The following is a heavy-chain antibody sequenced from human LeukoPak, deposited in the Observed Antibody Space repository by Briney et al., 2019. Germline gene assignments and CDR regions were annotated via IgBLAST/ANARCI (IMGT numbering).Heavy chain of an antibody. D-gene: IGHD2-15*01. J-gene: IGHJ5*02. CDR2: IHYSGST. Sequence: SETLSLTCTVSGGSISSGGYYWSWIRQHPGKGLEWIGYIHYSGSTYYNPSLKSRVTISVDTSKNQFSLKLSSVTAADTAVYYCARRVVVVAATLIDPWGQGTLVTVSS. V-gene: IGHV4-31*03. CDR3: ARRVVVVAATLIDP. CDR1: GGSISSGGYY.